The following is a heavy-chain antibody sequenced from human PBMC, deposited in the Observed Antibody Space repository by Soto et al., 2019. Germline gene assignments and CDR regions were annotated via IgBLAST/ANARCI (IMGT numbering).Heavy chain of an antibody. CDR1: GFTFSSYA. CDR3: AKDKGWSYYGSGSLRNLYYFDY. CDR2: ISGSGGST. Sequence: PGGSLRLSCAASGFTFSSYAMSWVRQAPGKGLEWVSAISGSGGSTYYADSVKGRFTISRDNSKNTLYLQMNSLRAEDTAVYYCAKDKGWSYYGSGSLRNLYYFDYWGQGTLVTVSS. J-gene: IGHJ4*02. V-gene: IGHV3-23*01. D-gene: IGHD3-10*01.